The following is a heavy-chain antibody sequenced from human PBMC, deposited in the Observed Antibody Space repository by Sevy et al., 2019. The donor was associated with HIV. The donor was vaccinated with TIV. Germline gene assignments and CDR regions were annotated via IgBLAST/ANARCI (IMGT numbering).Heavy chain of an antibody. CDR1: GFTFSTYG. V-gene: IGHV3-33*01. D-gene: IGHD3-9*01. Sequence: GESLKISCAASGFTFSTYGMHWVRQAPGKGLEWVALIWYDGSKKYYADSVKGRFAISRDNSKNTLYLQMNSLRTEDTAVYYCARGQYYDNLTGYKNNWLDPWGQGTLVTVSS. J-gene: IGHJ5*02. CDR2: IWYDGSKK. CDR3: ARGQYYDNLTGYKNNWLDP.